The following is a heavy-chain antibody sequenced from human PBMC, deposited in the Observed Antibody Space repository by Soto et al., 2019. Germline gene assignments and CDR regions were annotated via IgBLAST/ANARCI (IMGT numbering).Heavy chain of an antibody. V-gene: IGHV3-15*01. CDR1: GFTFTNAW. J-gene: IGHJ4*02. Sequence: GGSLRLSCAASGFTFTNAWMSWVRQAPGKGLEWVGRIKTRSEGVTTDCAAPVKGRFTISRDDSKNTLYLQMNSLKTEDTSVYYCATMGRYFDWAFDYWGQGTLVTVSS. D-gene: IGHD3-9*01. CDR3: ATMGRYFDWAFDY. CDR2: IKTRSEGVTT.